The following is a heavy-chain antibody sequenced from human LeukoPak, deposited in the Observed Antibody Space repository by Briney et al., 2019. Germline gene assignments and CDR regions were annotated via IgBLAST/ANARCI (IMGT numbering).Heavy chain of an antibody. J-gene: IGHJ4*02. D-gene: IGHD6-13*01. CDR3: ARSQSSSLIDY. Sequence: GRSLRLSCAASGFSFSAYGVHWVRQAPGKGLEWVAVIWYDGGSKDYADSVKGRFTLSRDNSKNTLYLQMNSLTVEDTAVYYCARSQSSSLIDYWGQGTLVTVSS. CDR2: IWYDGGSK. V-gene: IGHV3-33*01. CDR1: GFSFSAYG.